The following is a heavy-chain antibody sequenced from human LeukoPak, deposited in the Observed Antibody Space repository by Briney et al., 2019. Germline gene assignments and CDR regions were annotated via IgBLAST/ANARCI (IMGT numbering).Heavy chain of an antibody. V-gene: IGHV1-69*13. CDR3: ARAIESLVRGVPFDY. D-gene: IGHD3-10*01. Sequence: SVKVPCKASGGTFSSYAISWVRQAPGQGLEWMGGIIPIFGTANYAQKFQGGVTITADESTSTAYMELSSLRSEDTAVYFCARAIESLVRGVPFDYWGQGTLVTVSS. CDR2: IIPIFGTA. CDR1: GGTFSSYA. J-gene: IGHJ4*02.